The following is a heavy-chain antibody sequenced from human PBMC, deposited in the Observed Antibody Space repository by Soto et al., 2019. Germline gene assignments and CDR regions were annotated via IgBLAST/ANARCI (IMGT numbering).Heavy chain of an antibody. CDR1: GGSISSYY. D-gene: IGHD6-13*01. J-gene: IGHJ6*03. CDR2: IYYSGST. V-gene: IGHV4-59*01. Sequence: SETLSLTCTVFGGSISSYYWSWIRQPPGKGLEWIGYIYYSGSTNYNPSLKSRVTISVDTSKNQFSLKLSSVTAADTAVYYCARGIGIAAAGTWFYYYYMDVWGKGTTVTVSS. CDR3: ARGIGIAAAGTWFYYYYMDV.